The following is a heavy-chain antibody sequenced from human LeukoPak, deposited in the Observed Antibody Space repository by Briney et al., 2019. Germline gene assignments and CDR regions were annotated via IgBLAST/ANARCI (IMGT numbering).Heavy chain of an antibody. CDR1: GFTFSSYA. V-gene: IGHV3-23*01. J-gene: IGHJ4*02. CDR3: AKTLLAAGGEYYFDY. CDR2: ISGSGGST. Sequence: GGSLRLSCAASGFTFSSYAMSWVRQAPGKGLEWVSAISGSGGSTYYADSLKARFTISRDNSKNTLYLQMNSLRAEDTAVYYCAKTLLAAGGEYYFDYWGQGTLVTVSS. D-gene: IGHD6-13*01.